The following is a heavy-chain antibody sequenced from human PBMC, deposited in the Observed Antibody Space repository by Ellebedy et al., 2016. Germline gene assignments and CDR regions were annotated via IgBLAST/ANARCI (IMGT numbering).Heavy chain of an antibody. CDR2: IWYDGSNK. D-gene: IGHD2-15*01. J-gene: IGHJ4*02. CDR3: AREFCSGGSCYSQAVDY. Sequence: GGSLRLSCAASGFTFSSYGMHWVRQAPGKGLEWVAVIWYDGSNKYYADSVKGRFTISRDNSKNTLYLQMNSLRAEDTAVYYCAREFCSGGSCYSQAVDYWGQGTLVTVSS. V-gene: IGHV3-33*01. CDR1: GFTFSSYG.